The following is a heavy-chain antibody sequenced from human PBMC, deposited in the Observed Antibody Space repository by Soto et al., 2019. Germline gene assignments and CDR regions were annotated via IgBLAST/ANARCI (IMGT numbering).Heavy chain of an antibody. V-gene: IGHV6-1*01. J-gene: IGHJ6*03. Sequence: QCRSLTCAVSGKSVYCNSAAWNWIRQSPSRGLEWLGRTYYRSRWYNDYAVSVKSRITVNPDTSKNQFSLHLNSVTPEDTAVYYCAGTTSLQWYYMAVWDKGTTVTVSS. CDR2: TYYRSRWYN. CDR1: GKSVYCNSAA. CDR3: AGTTSLQWYYMAV. D-gene: IGHD1-7*01.